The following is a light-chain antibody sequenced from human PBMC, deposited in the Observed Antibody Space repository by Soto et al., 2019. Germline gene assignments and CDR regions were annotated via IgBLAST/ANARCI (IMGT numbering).Light chain of an antibody. Sequence: DIQMTQSPSTLSASVGDRVTITCRASQSISGYLNWYQQKPGKAPNLLIYAASSLQSGVPSRFSGSGSGTDFTLTISCLQSEDFATYYCQQYNSYSPWTFGQGTKVDI. J-gene: IGKJ1*01. CDR1: QSISGY. CDR2: AAS. V-gene: IGKV1-5*01. CDR3: QQYNSYSPWT.